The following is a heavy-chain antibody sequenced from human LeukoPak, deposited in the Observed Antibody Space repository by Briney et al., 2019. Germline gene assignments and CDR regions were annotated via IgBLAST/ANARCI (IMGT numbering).Heavy chain of an antibody. CDR2: ISAYNGDT. D-gene: IGHD3-10*01. J-gene: IGHJ6*02. CDR3: ARSGSGYGSSYYYGMDV. Sequence: ASVKVSCKASGYTFTSYGISWVRQAPGQGLEWMGWISAYNGDTNYAQKLQGRVTMTTDTSTSTAYMELRSLRSDDTAVYYCARSGSGYGSSYYYGMDVWGQGTTVTVSS. CDR1: GYTFTSYG. V-gene: IGHV1-18*01.